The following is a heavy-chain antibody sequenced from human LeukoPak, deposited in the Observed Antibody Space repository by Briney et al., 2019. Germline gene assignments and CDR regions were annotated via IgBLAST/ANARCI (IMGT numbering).Heavy chain of an antibody. J-gene: IGHJ4*02. Sequence: LETLSLTCAVYGGSFSGYYWSWIRQPPGKGLEWIGEINHSGSTNYNPSLKSRVTISVDTSKNQFSLKLSSVTAADTAVYYCARRGTHTVTIRYWGQGTLVTVSS. D-gene: IGHD4-17*01. CDR3: ARRGTHTVTIRY. CDR1: GGSFSGYY. V-gene: IGHV4-34*01. CDR2: INHSGST.